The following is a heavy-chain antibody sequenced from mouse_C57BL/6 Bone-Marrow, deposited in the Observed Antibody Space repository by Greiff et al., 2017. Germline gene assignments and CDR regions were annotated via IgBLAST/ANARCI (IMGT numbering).Heavy chain of an antibody. Sequence: QVQLQQSGAELVMPGASVKLSCKASGYTFTSYWMHWVKQSPGQGLEWIGEIDPSDSYTNYNQKFKGKATLTVDKSSSTAYMQLSSLTSGGSAVYYCARDTTVVAPAWLAYWGQGTLVTVSA. CDR2: IDPSDSYT. CDR3: ARDTTVVAPAWLAY. D-gene: IGHD1-1*01. CDR1: GYTFTSYW. V-gene: IGHV1-69*01. J-gene: IGHJ3*01.